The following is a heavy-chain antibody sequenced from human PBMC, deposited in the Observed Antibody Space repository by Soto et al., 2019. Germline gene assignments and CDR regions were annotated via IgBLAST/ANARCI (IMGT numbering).Heavy chain of an antibody. D-gene: IGHD3-3*01. Sequence: QVQLQESGPGLVKPSQTLSLTCTVSGGSISSGDYYWSWIRQPPGKGLEWIGYIDYSGSTYYNPSLMSRLTISVDTSKNQSYLKLISVTAADTAVYYCARGGRTIFGRYFDYWGQGTLVTVSS. V-gene: IGHV4-30-4*01. CDR2: IDYSGST. J-gene: IGHJ4*02. CDR1: GGSISSGDYY. CDR3: ARGGRTIFGRYFDY.